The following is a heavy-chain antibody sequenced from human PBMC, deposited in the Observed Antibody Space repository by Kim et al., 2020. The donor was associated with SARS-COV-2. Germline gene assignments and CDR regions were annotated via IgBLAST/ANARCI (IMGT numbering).Heavy chain of an antibody. Sequence: SETLSLTCTVSGGSISSYYWSWIRQPAGKGLEWIGRIYTSGSTNYNPSLKSRVTMSVDTSKNQFSLKLSSVTAADTAVYYCARGPLGIEVRYFDLWGRGTLVTVSS. J-gene: IGHJ2*01. CDR2: IYTSGST. CDR3: ARGPLGIEVRYFDL. D-gene: IGHD7-27*01. CDR1: GGSISSYY. V-gene: IGHV4-4*07.